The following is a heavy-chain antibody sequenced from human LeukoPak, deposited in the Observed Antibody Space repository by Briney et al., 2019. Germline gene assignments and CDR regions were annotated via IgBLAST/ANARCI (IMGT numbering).Heavy chain of an antibody. D-gene: IGHD2-15*01. Sequence: ASVKVSCKASGYTFTSYYMHWVRQAPGQGLEWMGIINPSGGSTSYAQKFQGRVTMTRDTSTSTVYMELSSLRSEDTAVYYCARYCSGGSCYYAFDIWGQGTMVTVSS. J-gene: IGHJ3*02. CDR1: GYTFTSYY. CDR3: ARYCSGGSCYYAFDI. CDR2: INPSGGST. V-gene: IGHV1-46*01.